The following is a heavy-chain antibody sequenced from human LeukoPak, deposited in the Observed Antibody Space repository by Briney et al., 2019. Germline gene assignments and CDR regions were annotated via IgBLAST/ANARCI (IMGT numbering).Heavy chain of an antibody. J-gene: IGHJ4*02. CDR2: IWYDGSNK. V-gene: IGHV3-33*01. Sequence: GGSLRLSCAASGFTLSSYGMHRVRQAPGKGLEWVAVIWYDGSNKYYADSVRGRFTISRDNSKNTLYLQMNSLRAEDTAVYYCARVGGHYDVLTGYSYYFDYWGQGTLVTVSS. CDR3: ARVGGHYDVLTGYSYYFDY. CDR1: GFTLSSYG. D-gene: IGHD3-9*01.